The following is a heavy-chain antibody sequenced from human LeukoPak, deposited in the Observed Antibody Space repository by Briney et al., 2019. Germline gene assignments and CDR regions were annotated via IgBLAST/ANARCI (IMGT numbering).Heavy chain of an antibody. J-gene: IGHJ6*03. V-gene: IGHV3-53*01. CDR1: GLTVSSNY. CDR2: IYSGGST. Sequence: PGGSLRLSCAASGLTVSSNYMSWVRQAPGKELEWVSVIYSGGSTYYADSVKGRFTISRDNSKNTLYLQMNSLRAEDTAVYYCASGSGSYRTPYYYMDVWGTGTTVTVSS. D-gene: IGHD3-10*01. CDR3: ASGSGSYRTPYYYMDV.